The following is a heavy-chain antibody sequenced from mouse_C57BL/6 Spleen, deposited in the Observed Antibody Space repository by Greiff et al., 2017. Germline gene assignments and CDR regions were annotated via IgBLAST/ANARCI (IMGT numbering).Heavy chain of an antibody. V-gene: IGHV1-18*01. Sequence: LVESGASVKIPCKSSGYTFTDYNMNWVKQSHGKSLEWIGDINPNNGGTIYNQKFKGKATLTVDKSSSTAYMELRSLTSEDAAVYYCARRGGRGFAYWGQGTLVTVSA. J-gene: IGHJ3*01. CDR2: INPNNGGT. CDR1: GYTFTDYN. D-gene: IGHD3-3*01. CDR3: ARRGGRGFAY.